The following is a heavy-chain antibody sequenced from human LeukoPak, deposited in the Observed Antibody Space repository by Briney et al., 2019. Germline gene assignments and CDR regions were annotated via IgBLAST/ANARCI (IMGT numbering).Heavy chain of an antibody. CDR2: FSTSSGTI. Sequence: GGSLRLSCAASGFTFSSFSMNWVRRAPGKGLEWVSYFSTSSGTISYADSVKGRFTISRDDAKNSLYLQMNSLRDEDTAVYYCARDKDFGFDYWGQGTPVTVSP. CDR3: ARDKDFGFDY. D-gene: IGHD3-10*01. CDR1: GFTFSSFS. V-gene: IGHV3-48*02. J-gene: IGHJ4*02.